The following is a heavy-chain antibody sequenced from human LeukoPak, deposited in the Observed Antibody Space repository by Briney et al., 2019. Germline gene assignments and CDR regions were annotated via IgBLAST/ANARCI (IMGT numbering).Heavy chain of an antibody. CDR2: INPNSDFT. D-gene: IGHD2-15*01. V-gene: IGHV1-2*02. CDR1: GYTFTAYY. CDR3: ARAISAGSPITASDC. Sequence: ASVKVSCKTSGYTFTAYYMHWVRQAPGQGLEWMGWINPNSDFTIFAQNFQGRVTMTSDTSISRAYMELSRLRSDDTAVYYCARAISAGSPITASDCWGQGTLVTVSS. J-gene: IGHJ4*02.